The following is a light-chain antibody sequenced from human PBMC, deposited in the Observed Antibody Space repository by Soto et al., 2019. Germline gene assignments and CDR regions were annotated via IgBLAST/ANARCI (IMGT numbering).Light chain of an antibody. CDR2: DAS. J-gene: IGKJ5*01. Sequence: EIVMPQSPATLSVSPGERATLSCRASQSVSSNLAWHQQKPGQAPRILMYDASTRAAGIPARFSGSGSGTEFTLTISSLQSEDFAVYYCQQYHNWPITFGQGTRLEI. CDR1: QSVSSN. CDR3: QQYHNWPIT. V-gene: IGKV3-15*01.